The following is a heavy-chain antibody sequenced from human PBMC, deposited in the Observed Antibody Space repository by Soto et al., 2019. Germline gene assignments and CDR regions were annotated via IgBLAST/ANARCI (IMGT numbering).Heavy chain of an antibody. CDR3: ARAGVKDRSIAAAGNPYYYYCYGMDV. V-gene: IGHV4-59*11. CDR1: DVPIGSHF. Sequence: PSEMMSLPGTFADVPIGSHFLRWIRTPPGKGVEWIGNVFYSGSTNYNPSLKSRVTISVDTSKNQFSLKLSSVTAADTAVYYCARAGVKDRSIAAAGNPYYYYCYGMDVWGQGTKVPVSS. CDR2: VFYSGST. D-gene: IGHD6-13*01. J-gene: IGHJ6*02.